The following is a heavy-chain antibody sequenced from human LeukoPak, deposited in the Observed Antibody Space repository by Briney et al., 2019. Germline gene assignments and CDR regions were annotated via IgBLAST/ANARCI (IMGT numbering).Heavy chain of an antibody. CDR2: ISSSGSTI. V-gene: IGHV3-48*03. Sequence: TGGSLRLSCAASGFTFSSYEMNWVRQAPGKGLEWVSYISSSGSTIYYADSVKGRFTISRDNAKNSLYLQMNSLRAEDTAVYYCAKGDVSVTREFDYWGQGTLVTVSS. CDR3: AKGDVSVTREFDY. D-gene: IGHD7-27*01. J-gene: IGHJ4*02. CDR1: GFTFSSYE.